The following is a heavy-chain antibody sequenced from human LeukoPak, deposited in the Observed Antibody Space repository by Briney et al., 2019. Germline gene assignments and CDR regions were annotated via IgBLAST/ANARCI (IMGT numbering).Heavy chain of an antibody. J-gene: IGHJ3*02. CDR3: ARGEGLLWFGEGDAFDI. Sequence: SETLSLTCTVSGGSISSSSYYWGWIRQPPGKGLEWIGSIYYSGSTYYNPSLKSRVTISVDTSKNQFSLKLSSVTAADTAVYYCARGEGLLWFGEGDAFDIWGQGTMVTVSS. CDR2: IYYSGST. D-gene: IGHD3-10*01. CDR1: GGSISSSSYY. V-gene: IGHV4-39*01.